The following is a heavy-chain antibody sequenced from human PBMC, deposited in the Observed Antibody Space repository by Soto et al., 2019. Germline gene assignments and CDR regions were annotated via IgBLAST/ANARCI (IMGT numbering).Heavy chain of an antibody. CDR1: GFNFRSYG. CDR3: VRDAGYCSDTSFNGVLGS. V-gene: IGHV3-33*01. D-gene: IGHD2-15*01. CDR2: IWYDGSKE. J-gene: IGHJ5*02. Sequence: QVHVVESGGGVVQPGRSLTLSCAASGFNFRSYGMHWVRQAPGKGLEWVAVIWYDGSKEYFADSVKGRFSISRDNSKNTLDLQMTSLRVEDTAVYYCVRDAGYCSDTSFNGVLGSWGQGALLTVSS.